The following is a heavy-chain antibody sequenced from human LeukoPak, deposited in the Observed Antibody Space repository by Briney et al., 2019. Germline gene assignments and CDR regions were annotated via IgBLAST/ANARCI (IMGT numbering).Heavy chain of an antibody. Sequence: PGRSLRLSCAASGFTFSRYGMHWVRQAPGKGLEWVAVIWFDGSNKYYAESVKGRFTISRDNSKNTLYLQLNSLRAEDTAVYYCARAHDYGGKGYIDYWGQGTLVTVSS. V-gene: IGHV3-33*01. CDR1: GFTFSRYG. J-gene: IGHJ4*02. CDR2: IWFDGSNK. CDR3: ARAHDYGGKGYIDY. D-gene: IGHD4-23*01.